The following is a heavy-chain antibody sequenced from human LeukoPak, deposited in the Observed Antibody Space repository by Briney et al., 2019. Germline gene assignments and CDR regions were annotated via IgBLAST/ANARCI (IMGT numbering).Heavy chain of an antibody. D-gene: IGHD3-22*01. CDR3: ARNVADYYDSSGYYYDYFDY. J-gene: IGHJ4*02. Sequence: PSETLSLTCAVSGGSISSGGYSWSWIRQPPGKGLEWIGYIYHSGSTYYNPSLKSRVTISVDRSKNQFSLKLSSVTAADTAVYYCARNVADYYDSSGYYYDYFDYWGQGTLVTVSS. CDR2: IYHSGST. CDR1: GGSISSGGYS. V-gene: IGHV4-30-2*01.